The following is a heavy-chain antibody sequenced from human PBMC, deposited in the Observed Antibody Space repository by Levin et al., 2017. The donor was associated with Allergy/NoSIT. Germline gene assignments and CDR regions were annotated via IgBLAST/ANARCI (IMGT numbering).Heavy chain of an antibody. CDR1: GFTFSSYG. D-gene: IGHD1-1*01. CDR3: ARGFEENWNYLYY. V-gene: IGHV3-33*01. J-gene: IGHJ4*02. CDR2: IWYDGSNK. Sequence: PGGSLRLSCAASGFTFSSYGMHWVRQAPGKGLEWVAVIWYDGSNKYYADSVKGRFTISRDNSKNTLYLQMNSLRAEDTAVYYCARGFEENWNYLYYWGQGTLVTVSS.